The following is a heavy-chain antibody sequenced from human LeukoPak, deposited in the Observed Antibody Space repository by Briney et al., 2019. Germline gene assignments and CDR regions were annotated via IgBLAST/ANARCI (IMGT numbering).Heavy chain of an antibody. J-gene: IGHJ4*02. CDR3: VRVISTNGGRYFDC. Sequence: GGSLRLSCAASGFTFSNHWLHWVRQDPGKGLVWVSRINTDGTVTSYADSVKGRFTISRDNGKNTLYLQMNSLRAEDTAVYYCVRVISTNGGRYFDCWAQGTLVTVSS. CDR1: GFTFSNHW. CDR2: INTDGTVT. V-gene: IGHV3-74*01. D-gene: IGHD7-27*01.